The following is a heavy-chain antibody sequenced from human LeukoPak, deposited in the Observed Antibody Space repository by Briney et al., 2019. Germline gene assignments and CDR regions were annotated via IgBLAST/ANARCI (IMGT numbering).Heavy chain of an antibody. Sequence: SETLSLTCAVSGGSISSSNWRSWVRQPPGKGLEWIGEIYHSGSTNYNPSLKSRVTISVDTSKNQFSLKLSSVTAADTAVYYCAGDSSGWSNYYYMDVWGKGTTVTVSS. D-gene: IGHD6-19*01. V-gene: IGHV4-4*02. CDR3: AGDSSGWSNYYYMDV. CDR2: IYHSGST. CDR1: GGSISSSNW. J-gene: IGHJ6*03.